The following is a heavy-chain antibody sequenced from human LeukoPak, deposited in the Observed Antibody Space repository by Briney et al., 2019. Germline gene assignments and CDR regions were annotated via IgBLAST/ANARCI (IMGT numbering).Heavy chain of an antibody. D-gene: IGHD3-10*01. Sequence: ASVTVSFMASGYTFTTYDIHWVRQAPGQGVEWMGWMNPHSGNTGHAQKFQGTVTMNRDTSISTAYMELSSLTSADTAVYYCTRAPIPGNYWGQGTLVTVSS. V-gene: IGHV1-8*01. CDR1: GYTFTTYD. J-gene: IGHJ4*02. CDR3: TRAPIPGNY. CDR2: MNPHSGNT.